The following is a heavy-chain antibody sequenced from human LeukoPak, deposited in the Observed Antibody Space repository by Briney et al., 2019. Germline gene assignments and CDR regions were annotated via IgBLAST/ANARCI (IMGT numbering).Heavy chain of an antibody. CDR3: ATNQRYAFDY. J-gene: IGHJ4*02. V-gene: IGHV3-48*02. D-gene: IGHD3-9*01. Sequence: GGSLRLSCATSGFSFTDYPMNWVRQAPGKGLEWISNIRTTAEGAKYAYYADSVKGRVTISRDDGKNTLYLHMNSLRDDDTAVYYCATNQRYAFDYWGQGILVTVSS. CDR2: IRTTAEGAKYA. CDR1: GFSFTDYP.